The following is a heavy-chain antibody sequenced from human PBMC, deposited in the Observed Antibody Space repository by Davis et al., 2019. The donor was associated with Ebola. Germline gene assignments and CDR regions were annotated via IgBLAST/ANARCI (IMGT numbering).Heavy chain of an antibody. D-gene: IGHD3-22*01. Sequence: PGGSLRLSCAATGFTVTNFHINWVRQAPGKGLEWVSAITFSGSPYYADSVKGRFTISRDNSQNTVYLQMDDLRAEDTALYYCAKDPYDISAHNWFDPWGQGTLVTVSS. CDR2: ITFSGSP. CDR1: GFTVTNFH. J-gene: IGHJ5*02. CDR3: AKDPYDISAHNWFDP. V-gene: IGHV3-23*01.